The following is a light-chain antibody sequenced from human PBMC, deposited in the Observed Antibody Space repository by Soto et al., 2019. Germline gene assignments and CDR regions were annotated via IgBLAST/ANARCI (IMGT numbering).Light chain of an antibody. CDR2: LGS. J-gene: IGKJ2*01. CDR1: QSLLHVNGYNF. Sequence: DIVMTQSPLSLPVTPGEPASISCRSSQSLLHVNGYNFLDWYLQKPGQSPQLLIHLGSNRASGVPDRFSGSGSGTDFTLKISRVEAEDVGIYYCMQALQTPPYTFGQGTKPEIQ. V-gene: IGKV2-28*01. CDR3: MQALQTPPYT.